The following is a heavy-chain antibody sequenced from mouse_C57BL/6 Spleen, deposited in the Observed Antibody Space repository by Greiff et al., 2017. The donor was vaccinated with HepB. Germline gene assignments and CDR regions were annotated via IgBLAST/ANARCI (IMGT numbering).Heavy chain of an antibody. CDR1: GFTFSSYA. Sequence: EVKLMESGGGLVKPGGSLKLSCAASGFTFSSYAMSWVRQTPEKRLEWVATISDGGSYTYYPDNVKGRFTISRDNAKNNLYLQMSHLKSEDTAMYYCAREDGSSYDWSQGTTLTVSS. D-gene: IGHD1-1*01. CDR3: AREDGSSYD. CDR2: ISDGGSYT. V-gene: IGHV5-4*01. J-gene: IGHJ2*01.